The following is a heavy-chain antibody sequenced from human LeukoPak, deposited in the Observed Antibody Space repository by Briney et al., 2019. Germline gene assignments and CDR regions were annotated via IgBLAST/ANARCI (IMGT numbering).Heavy chain of an antibody. D-gene: IGHD3-3*01. CDR3: AKVNREPLRFLEWLLRRYMDV. CDR2: ISGSGGST. Sequence: PGGSLRLSCAASGFTFGSYAMSWVRQAPGKGLEWVSAISGSGGSTYYADSVKGRFTISRDNSKNTLYLQMNSLRAEDTAVYYCAKVNREPLRFLEWLLRRYMDVWGKGTTVTVSS. CDR1: GFTFGSYA. J-gene: IGHJ6*03. V-gene: IGHV3-23*01.